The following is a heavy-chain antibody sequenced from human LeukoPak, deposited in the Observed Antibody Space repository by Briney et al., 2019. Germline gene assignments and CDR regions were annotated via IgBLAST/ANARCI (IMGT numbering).Heavy chain of an antibody. CDR3: ARGLGNYYYYMDV. V-gene: IGHV4-39*07. CDR2: IYYSGST. CDR1: GGSISSSSHY. J-gene: IGHJ6*03. D-gene: IGHD7-27*01. Sequence: SETLSLTCTVSGGSISSSSHYWGWIRQPPGKGLEWIGSIYYSGSTYYNPSLKSRVTISVDTSKNQFSLKLSSVTAADTAVYYCARGLGNYYYYMDVWGKGTTVTVSS.